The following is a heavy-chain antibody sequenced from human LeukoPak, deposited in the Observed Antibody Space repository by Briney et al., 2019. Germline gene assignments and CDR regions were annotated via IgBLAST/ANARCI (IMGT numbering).Heavy chain of an antibody. CDR1: GFTFSTYG. D-gene: IGHD3-10*01. J-gene: IGHJ4*02. CDR3: AKDLGISGWSFDY. Sequence: GGSLRLSCAASGFTFSTYGMSWVRQAPGKGLEWVSAISGSGGSTYYADSVKGRFTISRDNSKNTLYLQMNSLRAEDTAVYYCAKDLGISGWSFDYWGQGTLVTVSS. CDR2: ISGSGGST. V-gene: IGHV3-23*01.